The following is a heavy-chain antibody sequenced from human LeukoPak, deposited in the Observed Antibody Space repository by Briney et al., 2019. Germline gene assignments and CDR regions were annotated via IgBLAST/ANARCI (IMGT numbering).Heavy chain of an antibody. CDR2: ISSGSSYR. CDR3: ARDPLGYCSGGSCDWFDP. J-gene: IGHJ5*02. CDR1: GFTFNSYT. V-gene: IGHV3-21*01. Sequence: GGSLRLSCTVSGFTFNSYTMNWVRQAPGKGLEWVSSISSGSSYRYYADSVKGRFTISRDNAENSLYLQMDSLRAEDTAVYYCARDPLGYCSGGSCDWFDPWGQGTLVTVSS. D-gene: IGHD2-15*01.